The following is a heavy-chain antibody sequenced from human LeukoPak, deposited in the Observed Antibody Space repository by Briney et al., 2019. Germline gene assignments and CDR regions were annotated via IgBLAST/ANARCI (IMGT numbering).Heavy chain of an antibody. J-gene: IGHJ4*02. CDR3: TAVRWSGSYDY. D-gene: IGHD1-26*01. Sequence: GGSLRLSCTPSGFTFSNAWMSWVRQAPGKGLEWVGRIKSKTEGGTIDYAAPVKGRFTISRDDSKSTVYLQMNSLKTEDTAVYYCTAVRWSGSYDYWAREPWSPSPQ. CDR2: IKSKTEGGTI. CDR1: GFTFSNAW. V-gene: IGHV3-15*01.